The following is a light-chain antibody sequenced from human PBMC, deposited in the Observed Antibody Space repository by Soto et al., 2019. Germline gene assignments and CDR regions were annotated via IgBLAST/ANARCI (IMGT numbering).Light chain of an antibody. CDR1: SSNIGARYD. J-gene: IGLJ1*01. CDR2: GNS. CDR3: QSYDNSLSVDV. Sequence: QSVLTQPPSVSGAPGQRITISCTGSSSNIGARYDVHRYQQLPGTAPKLLIYGNSNRPSGVPDRFSGSKSGTSASLAITGLQDEDEADYYCQSYDNSLSVDVFGTGTQLTVL. V-gene: IGLV1-40*01.